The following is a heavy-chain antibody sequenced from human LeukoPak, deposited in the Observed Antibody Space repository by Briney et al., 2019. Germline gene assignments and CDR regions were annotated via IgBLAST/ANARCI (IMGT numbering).Heavy chain of an antibody. D-gene: IGHD6-19*01. J-gene: IGHJ4*02. V-gene: IGHV3-30-3*01. Sequence: GGSLRLSCAASGFTFSSYAMHWVRQAPGKGLEWVAVISYDGSNKYYADPVKGRFTISRDNSKNTLYLQMNSLRPEDTAVYYCARDAGYSSGWFDYWGQGTLVTVSS. CDR2: ISYDGSNK. CDR1: GFTFSSYA. CDR3: ARDAGYSSGWFDY.